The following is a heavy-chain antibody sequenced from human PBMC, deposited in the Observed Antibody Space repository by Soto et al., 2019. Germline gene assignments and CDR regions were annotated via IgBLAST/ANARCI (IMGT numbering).Heavy chain of an antibody. Sequence: GGSLRLSCAASGFTFSNYAMSWVRQAPGKGLEWVSAITGNGDSTYYADSVKGRFTISRDNSRDTLFLQMNSLRAEDTAVYYCARGPSPYTSGYFDDWGQGTLVTVSS. CDR3: ARGPSPYTSGYFDD. CDR1: GFTFSNYA. V-gene: IGHV3-23*01. CDR2: ITGNGDST. J-gene: IGHJ4*02. D-gene: IGHD2-2*01.